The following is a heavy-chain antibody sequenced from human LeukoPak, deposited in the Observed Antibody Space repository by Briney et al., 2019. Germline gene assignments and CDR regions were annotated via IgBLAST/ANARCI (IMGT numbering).Heavy chain of an antibody. CDR1: GGSISSSSYY. V-gene: IGHV4-39*01. Sequence: PSETLSLTCTVSGGSISSSSYYWGWIRQPPGKGLEWIGSIYYSGSTYYNPSLKSRVTISVDTSKNQFSLKLSSVTAADTAVYYCARTKIRIAVAGSLDDYWGQGTLVTVSS. CDR3: ARTKIRIAVAGSLDDY. J-gene: IGHJ4*02. D-gene: IGHD6-19*01. CDR2: IYYSGST.